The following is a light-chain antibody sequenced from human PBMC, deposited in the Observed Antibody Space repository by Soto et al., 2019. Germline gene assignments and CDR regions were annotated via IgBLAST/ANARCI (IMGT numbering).Light chain of an antibody. V-gene: IGLV2-14*01. CDR2: DVG. Sequence: QSVLTQPASVSGSPGQSITISCTGTSSDIGGYKYVSWYQQHPGKAPKLMIYDVGNRPSGVSNRFSGSKSGNTATLTISGLQGEDEAEYYCRSYTGGSTYVFGTGTKVTVL. CDR3: RSYTGGSTYV. J-gene: IGLJ1*01. CDR1: SSDIGGYKY.